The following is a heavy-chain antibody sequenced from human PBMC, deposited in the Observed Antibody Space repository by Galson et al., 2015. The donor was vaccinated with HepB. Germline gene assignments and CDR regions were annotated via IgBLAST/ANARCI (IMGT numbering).Heavy chain of an antibody. V-gene: IGHV1-2*06. Sequence: SVKVSCKASGYTFTGYYMHWVRQAPGQGLEWMGRIDPSSGGTIYAQKFQGRVTMTRDTSISTAYMELSRLRSDDTAVYYCASSKSRGFFGYWGQGTLVTASS. CDR2: IDPSSGGT. D-gene: IGHD6-19*01. J-gene: IGHJ4*02. CDR1: GYTFTGYY. CDR3: ASSKSRGFFGY.